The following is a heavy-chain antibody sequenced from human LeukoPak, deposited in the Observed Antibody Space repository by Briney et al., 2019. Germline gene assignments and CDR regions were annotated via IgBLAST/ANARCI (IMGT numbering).Heavy chain of an antibody. J-gene: IGHJ3*02. CDR3: AKDQLWFGELLQNDAFDI. Sequence: GGSLRLSCAASGFTFSSYAMSWVRQAPGKGLEWVSAISGSGGSTYYADSVKGRFTISRDNSKNTLYLQMNSLRAEDTAVYYCAKDQLWFGELLQNDAFDIWGQGTMVTVSS. CDR1: GFTFSSYA. D-gene: IGHD3-10*01. CDR2: ISGSGGST. V-gene: IGHV3-23*01.